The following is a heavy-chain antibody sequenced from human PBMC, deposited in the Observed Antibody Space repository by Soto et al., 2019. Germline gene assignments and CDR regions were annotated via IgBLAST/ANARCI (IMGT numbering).Heavy chain of an antibody. D-gene: IGHD3-3*02. Sequence: GGSLRLSCAASGFTFSSYSMNWVRQAPGKGLEWVSYISGSSGSIYYADSVKGRFTISRDNSKNTLYLQMNSLRAEDTAVYYCAKDLSPHFWSGYYHYYYYMDVWGKGTTVTVSS. CDR1: GFTFSSYS. CDR2: ISGSSGSI. J-gene: IGHJ6*03. CDR3: AKDLSPHFWSGYYHYYYYMDV. V-gene: IGHV3-23*01.